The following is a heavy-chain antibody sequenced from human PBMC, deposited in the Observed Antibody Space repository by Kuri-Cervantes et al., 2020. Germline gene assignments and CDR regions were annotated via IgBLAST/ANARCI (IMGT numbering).Heavy chain of an antibody. J-gene: IGHJ3*02. CDR2: IYPGDSDT. D-gene: IGHD1-14*01. V-gene: IGHV5-51*01. Sequence: GGSLRLSCKASGYYFPSYWIGWVRQMPGKGLEWMGIIYPGDSDTRYSPSFQGQVTVSADKSISTAYLQWSSLKASDTAMYYCARLNNALQRAFDIWGQGTMVTVSS. CDR1: GYYFPSYW. CDR3: ARLNNALQRAFDI.